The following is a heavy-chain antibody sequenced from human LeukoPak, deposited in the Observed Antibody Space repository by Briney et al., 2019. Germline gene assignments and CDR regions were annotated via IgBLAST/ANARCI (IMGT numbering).Heavy chain of an antibody. Sequence: SETLSLTCTVSGGSISSYYWSWIRQPAGKGLEWIGRIYTSGSTNYNPSLKSRVTISVDTSKNQFSLKLSSVTAADTAVYYCARESFKVAAGTSLIWYFDLWGRGTLVTVSS. J-gene: IGHJ2*01. CDR1: GGSISSYY. CDR2: IYTSGST. V-gene: IGHV4-4*07. CDR3: ARESFKVAAGTSLIWYFDL. D-gene: IGHD6-13*01.